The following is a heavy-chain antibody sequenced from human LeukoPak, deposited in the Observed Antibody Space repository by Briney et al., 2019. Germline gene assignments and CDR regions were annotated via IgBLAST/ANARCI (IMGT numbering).Heavy chain of an antibody. D-gene: IGHD3-9*01. CDR3: EQETAYDILTGHV. J-gene: IGHJ6*02. Sequence: GGSLRLSCAAAGFTFRDYYMSWIRHAPGNVLEWVSYSSSSSSYTNYADSAKGRFTISRDNDKNSLYLQMNSLRAEDTAVYYCEQETAYDILTGHVWGQGTTVTVSS. CDR1: GFTFRDYY. V-gene: IGHV3-11*05. CDR2: SSSSSSYT.